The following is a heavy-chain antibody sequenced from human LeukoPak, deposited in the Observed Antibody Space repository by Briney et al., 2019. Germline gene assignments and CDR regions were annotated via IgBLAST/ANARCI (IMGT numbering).Heavy chain of an antibody. Sequence: GGSLRLSCAVSGFSVSTKYTSWVRQAPGKGLEWVSVIYSGGTTYYADSVKGRFTISRDNSKNTLYLQMNSLRAEDTAVYYCARDRVSTVHPIDYWGQGTLATVSS. D-gene: IGHD6-6*01. V-gene: IGHV3-66*01. CDR1: GFSVSTKY. CDR3: ARDRVSTVHPIDY. J-gene: IGHJ4*02. CDR2: IYSGGTT.